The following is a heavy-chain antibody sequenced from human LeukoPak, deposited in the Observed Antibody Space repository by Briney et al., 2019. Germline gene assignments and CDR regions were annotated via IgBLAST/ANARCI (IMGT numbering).Heavy chain of an antibody. CDR3: AQTRRRDGYNWHFDY. CDR1: GGTFSSYA. J-gene: IGHJ4*02. CDR2: IIPIFGTA. V-gene: IGHV1-69*13. Sequence: GAAVQVSCKASGGTFSSYAISWVRQAPGQGLEWMGGIIPIFGTANYAQKFQGRVTITADESTSTAYMELSSLRSEDTAVYYCAQTRRRDGYNWHFDYWGQGTLVTVSS. D-gene: IGHD5-12*01.